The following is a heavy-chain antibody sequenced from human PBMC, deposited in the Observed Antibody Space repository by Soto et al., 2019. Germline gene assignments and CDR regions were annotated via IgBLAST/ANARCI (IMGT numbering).Heavy chain of an antibody. CDR2: ISAYNGNT. CDR1: GYTFTSYG. D-gene: IGHD2-15*01. Sequence: AAVKVSCKASGYTFTSYGISWVRQAPGQGLEWMGWISAYNGNTNYAQKLQGRVTMTTDTSTSTAYMELRSLRSDDTAVYYCARDSEDIVVVVAAHPYYYYGMDVWGQGTTVTV. J-gene: IGHJ6*02. CDR3: ARDSEDIVVVVAAHPYYYYGMDV. V-gene: IGHV1-18*01.